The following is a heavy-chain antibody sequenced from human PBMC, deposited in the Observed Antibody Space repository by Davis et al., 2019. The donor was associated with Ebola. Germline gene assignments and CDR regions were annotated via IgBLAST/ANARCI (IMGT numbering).Heavy chain of an antibody. D-gene: IGHD2-2*01. Sequence: PGGSLRLSCAASGFTFSVYHMSWIRQDPGKGLEWVSDISSTSTNTKYADSVKGRLTISRDNTKNSLYLQMNSLRAEYTAIYYCARAYVPYGMDVWGQGTTVTVSS. V-gene: IGHV3-11*06. CDR2: ISSTSTNT. CDR3: ARAYVPYGMDV. CDR1: GFTFSVYH. J-gene: IGHJ6*02.